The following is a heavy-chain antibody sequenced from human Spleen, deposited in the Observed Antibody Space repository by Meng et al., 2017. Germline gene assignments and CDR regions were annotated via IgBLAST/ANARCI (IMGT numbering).Heavy chain of an antibody. CDR3: ARDLSGYGWFDP. V-gene: IGHV4-34*01. CDR2: INHSGST. D-gene: IGHD5-18*01. CDR1: GGSFSGYY. J-gene: IGHJ5*02. Sequence: QVQIQQWGAGLLKPSEPLPLTCAVYGGSFSGYYWSWIRQPPGKGLEWIGEINHSGSTNYNPSLKSRVTISVDTSKNQFSLKLSSVTAADTAVYYCARDLSGYGWFDPWGQGTLVTVSS.